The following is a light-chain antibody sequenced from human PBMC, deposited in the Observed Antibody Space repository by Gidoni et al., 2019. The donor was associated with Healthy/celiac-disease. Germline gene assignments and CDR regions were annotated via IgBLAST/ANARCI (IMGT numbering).Light chain of an antibody. CDR2: DAS. CDR1: QSVSSY. V-gene: IGKV3-11*01. Sequence: ETVLPQSPSTLSLSPGERATLSRRASQSVSSYLSWYQQKPGQAPRLLIYDASNRATGIPARFSGSGSGTDFTLTISSLEPEDFAVYYCQQRSSWPLSLTFGGXTKVEIK. CDR3: QQRSSWPLSLT. J-gene: IGKJ4*01.